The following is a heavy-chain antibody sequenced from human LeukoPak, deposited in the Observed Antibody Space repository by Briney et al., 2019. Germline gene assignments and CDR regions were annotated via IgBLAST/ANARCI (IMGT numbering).Heavy chain of an antibody. V-gene: IGHV3-66*02. CDR1: GFTVSSNY. J-gene: IGHJ4*02. CDR3: ARGRASSGNYYPCDF. D-gene: IGHD3-22*01. CDR2: IYSGGTT. Sequence: GGSLRLSCAASGFTVSSNYMSWVRQAPGKGLEWVSVIYSGGTTYYGDSVKGRFTISRDNSKSTLYLQMNSLRAEDTAVYYCARGRASSGNYYPCDFWGQGTLVTVSS.